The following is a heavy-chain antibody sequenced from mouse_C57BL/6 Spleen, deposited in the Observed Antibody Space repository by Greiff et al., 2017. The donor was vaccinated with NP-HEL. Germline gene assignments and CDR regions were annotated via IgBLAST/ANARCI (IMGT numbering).Heavy chain of an antibody. CDR3: ARSPPYYYGSSHWYFDV. CDR2: ISYSGST. CDR1: GYSITSDY. Sequence: VQLQQSGPGLAKPSQTLSLTCSVTGYSITSDYWNWIRKFPGNKLEYMGYISYSGSTYYNPSLKSRISITRDTSKNQYHLQLNSVTTEDTATYYCARSPPYYYGSSHWYFDVWGTGTTVTVSS. V-gene: IGHV3-8*01. D-gene: IGHD1-1*01. J-gene: IGHJ1*03.